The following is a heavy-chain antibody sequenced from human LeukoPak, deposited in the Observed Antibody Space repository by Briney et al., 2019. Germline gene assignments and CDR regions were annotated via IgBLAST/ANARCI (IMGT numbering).Heavy chain of an antibody. CDR2: IHYNGRT. Sequence: SETLSLTCIVSGGSISSYYWNWIRQPPGEGLEWIGYIHYNGRTNYNPSLKSRVTMSLDTSKNQFSLKLNSVTAADTAVYFCARDITDTSGYYYFDYWGQGTLVTVSS. CDR3: ARDITDTSGYYYFDY. V-gene: IGHV4-59*01. CDR1: GGSISSYY. J-gene: IGHJ4*02. D-gene: IGHD3-22*01.